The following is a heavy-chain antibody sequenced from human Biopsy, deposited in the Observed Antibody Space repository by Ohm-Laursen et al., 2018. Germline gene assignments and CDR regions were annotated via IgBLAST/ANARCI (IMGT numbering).Heavy chain of an antibody. D-gene: IGHD5/OR15-5a*01. Sequence: SLRLSCAASGFTFRTYGMHWVRLAPGTGLEWVAVISYDQITKHYADSVRGRFTISRDNSKNTLYLQVNSLRAEDPAVYYCAKDLSVYYYYGIDVWGQGTTVTVSS. J-gene: IGHJ6*02. CDR2: ISYDQITK. V-gene: IGHV3-30*18. CDR1: GFTFRTYG. CDR3: AKDLSVYYYYGIDV.